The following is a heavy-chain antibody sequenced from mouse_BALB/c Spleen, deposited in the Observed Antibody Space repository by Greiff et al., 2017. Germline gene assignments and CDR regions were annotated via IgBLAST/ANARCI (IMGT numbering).Heavy chain of an antibody. Sequence: EVQRVESGGGLVQPGGSRKLSCAASGFTFSSFGMHWVRQAPEKGLEWVAYISSGSSTIYYADTVKGRFTISRDNPKNTLFLQMTSLRSEDTAMYYCAREGYPYWGQGTSVTVSS. CDR3: AREGYPY. V-gene: IGHV5-17*02. CDR2: ISSGSSTI. J-gene: IGHJ4*01. D-gene: IGHD3-1*01. CDR1: GFTFSSFG.